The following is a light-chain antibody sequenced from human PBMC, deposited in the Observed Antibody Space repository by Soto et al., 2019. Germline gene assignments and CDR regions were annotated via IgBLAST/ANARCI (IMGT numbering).Light chain of an antibody. CDR1: QSVSSH. J-gene: IGKJ5*01. Sequence: EIVLTQSPATLSLSPGERCTLSFRPSQSVSSHLAWYQQKPGQAPRLLIYDASKRPTGIPARFSGSGSGTDFTLTISSLEPEDSAVYYCQQRSDRLPITFGQGTRLEIK. CDR2: DAS. CDR3: QQRSDRLPIT. V-gene: IGKV3-11*01.